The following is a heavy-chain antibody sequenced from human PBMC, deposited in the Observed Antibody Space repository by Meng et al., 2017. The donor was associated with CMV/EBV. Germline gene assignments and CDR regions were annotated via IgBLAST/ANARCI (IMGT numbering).Heavy chain of an antibody. D-gene: IGHD1-26*01. CDR1: GVSISSYY. V-gene: IGHV4-59*01. CDR3: ASQYSGTYYREFDY. CDR2: IYYSGGI. Sequence: GSLRLSCTVSGVSISSYYWSWIRQPPGKGLEWIGHIYYSGGINYNPSLKSRVTMSVDTSKNQFSLKLSSVTAADTAVYYCASQYSGTYYREFDYWGQGTLVTVSS. J-gene: IGHJ4*02.